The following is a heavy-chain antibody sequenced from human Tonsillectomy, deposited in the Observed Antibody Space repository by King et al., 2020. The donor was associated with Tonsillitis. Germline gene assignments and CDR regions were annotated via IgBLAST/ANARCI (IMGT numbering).Heavy chain of an antibody. CDR1: GYSFTSYW. CDR3: ARRRRYYYDSSGYSLDDY. V-gene: IGHV5-51*01. CDR2: IYPGDSDT. Sequence: VQLVESGAEVKKPGESLKISCKGSGYSFTSYWIGWVRQMPGKGLEWMGIIYPGDSDTRYSPSFQGQVTISADKSISTAYLQWSSLKASDTAMYYCARRRRYYYDSSGYSLDDYWGQGTLVTVSP. D-gene: IGHD3-22*01. J-gene: IGHJ4*02.